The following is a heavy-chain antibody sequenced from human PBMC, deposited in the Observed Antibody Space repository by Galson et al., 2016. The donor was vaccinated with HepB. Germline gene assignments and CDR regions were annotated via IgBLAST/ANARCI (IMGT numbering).Heavy chain of an antibody. V-gene: IGHV1-8*01. CDR2: MNPNRGNT. CDR1: GYSFASDD. J-gene: IGHJ4*02. CDR3: ARRNVTNTLGY. Sequence: SVKVSCKASGYSFASDDICWVRRATGLGLQWVGCMNPNRGNTGYARKFQGRVSMTRDTAISTAYMDLSGLTSEDTAVYYCARRNVTNTLGYWGQGTPVTVSS. D-gene: IGHD4-11*01.